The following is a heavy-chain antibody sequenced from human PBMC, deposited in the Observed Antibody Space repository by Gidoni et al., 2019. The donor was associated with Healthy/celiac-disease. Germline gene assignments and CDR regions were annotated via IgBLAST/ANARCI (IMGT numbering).Heavy chain of an antibody. V-gene: IGHV4-34*01. J-gene: IGHJ4*02. CDR2: INHSGST. D-gene: IGHD2-2*01. CDR3: ARTKDIVVVPAGGPFDY. Sequence: QVQLQQWGAGLLKPSETLSLTCAVYGGSFSGYYWSWIRQPPGKGLEWIGEINHSGSTNYNPSLKSRVTISVDTSKNQFSLKLSSVTAADTAVYYCARTKDIVVVPAGGPFDYWGQGTLVTVSS. CDR1: GGSFSGYY.